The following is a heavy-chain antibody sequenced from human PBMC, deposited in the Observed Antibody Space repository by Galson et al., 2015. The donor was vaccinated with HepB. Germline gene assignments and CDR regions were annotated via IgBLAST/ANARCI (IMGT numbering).Heavy chain of an antibody. Sequence: SLRLSCAASGFTFSNAWMNWVRQAPGKGLEWVGRIKSKTDGGTTDYAAPVKGRFTISRDDSKNTLYLQMNSLKTEDTAVYYCTTDNGIVVVPAAEPPYYYYMDVWGKGTTVTVSS. CDR3: TTDNGIVVVPAAEPPYYYYMDV. CDR1: GFTFSNAW. D-gene: IGHD2-2*01. J-gene: IGHJ6*03. CDR2: IKSKTDGGTT. V-gene: IGHV3-15*07.